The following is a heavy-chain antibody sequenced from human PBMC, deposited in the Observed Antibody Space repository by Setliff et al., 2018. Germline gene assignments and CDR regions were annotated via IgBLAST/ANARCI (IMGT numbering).Heavy chain of an antibody. J-gene: IGHJ4*02. D-gene: IGHD1-1*01. Sequence: SETLSLTCTVSGGSINSSTYNSRSYYWGWIRQPPGKGLEWIGRIYYSGNNYYNASLKSRLTISVDTSKNQFSLKLRSVTATDTAVYYCARTGTYRYFDYWGQGILVTVSS. V-gene: IGHV4-39*01. CDR1: GGSINSSTYNSRSYY. CDR2: IYYSGNN. CDR3: ARTGTYRYFDY.